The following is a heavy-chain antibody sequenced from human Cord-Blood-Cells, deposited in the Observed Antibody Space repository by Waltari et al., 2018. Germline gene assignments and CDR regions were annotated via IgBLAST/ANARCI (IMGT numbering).Heavy chain of an antibody. CDR3: AHRYNGNYVGHFEFDY. Sequence: QITLKESGPTLVKPTQTLTLTCTFSGFSLSTSGVGVGWIRPPPGKALEWLALIYWNDDKRYSPSLKSRLTITKDTSKNQVVLTMTNMDPVDTATYYGAHRYNGNYVGHFEFDYWGQGTLVTVSS. V-gene: IGHV2-5*01. J-gene: IGHJ4*02. CDR1: GFSLSTSGVG. CDR2: IYWNDDK. D-gene: IGHD1-7*01.